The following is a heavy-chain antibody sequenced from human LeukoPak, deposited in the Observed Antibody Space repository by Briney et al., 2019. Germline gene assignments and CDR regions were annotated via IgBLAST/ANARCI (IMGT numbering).Heavy chain of an antibody. D-gene: IGHD1-7*01. V-gene: IGHV3-33*01. CDR1: GFTFSSYG. CDR3: ARGALDWNYVSPAFDI. CDR2: IWCDGSNK. Sequence: PGRSLRLSCAASGFTFSSYGMHWVRQAPGKGLGWVAVIWCDGSNKYYADSVKGRFTISRDNSKNTLYLQMNSLRAEDTAVYYCARGALDWNYVSPAFDIWGQGTMVTVSS. J-gene: IGHJ3*02.